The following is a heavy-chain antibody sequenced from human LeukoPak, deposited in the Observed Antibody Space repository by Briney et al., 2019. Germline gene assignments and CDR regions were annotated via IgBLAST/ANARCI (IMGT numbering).Heavy chain of an antibody. CDR3: ARDLSLDSRSLSYGYCSGGSCYSEFDY. J-gene: IGHJ4*02. CDR2: IRYDGSNK. CDR1: GFTFSSYG. Sequence: QPGGSLRLSCAASGFTFSSYGMHWVRQAPGKGLEWVAFIRYDGSNKYYADSVKGRFTISRDNSKNTLYLQMNSLRAEDTAVYYCARDLSLDSRSLSYGYCSGGSCYSEFDYWGQGTLVTVSS. D-gene: IGHD2-15*01. V-gene: IGHV3-30*02.